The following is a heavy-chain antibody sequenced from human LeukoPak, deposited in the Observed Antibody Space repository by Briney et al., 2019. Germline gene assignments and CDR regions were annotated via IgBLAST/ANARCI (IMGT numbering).Heavy chain of an antibody. CDR2: ISHDGSNN. V-gene: IGHV3-30*03. CDR1: GFTFSNYG. Sequence: GGSLRLSCAASGFTFSNYGMHWVRQAPGKGLEWVVVISHDGSNNNYADSVKGRFTISRDNSKNTLYLQMNSLRPEDTAVYYCARGIVVPAANDAFDIWGQGTMVTVSS. J-gene: IGHJ3*02. CDR3: ARGIVVPAANDAFDI. D-gene: IGHD2-2*01.